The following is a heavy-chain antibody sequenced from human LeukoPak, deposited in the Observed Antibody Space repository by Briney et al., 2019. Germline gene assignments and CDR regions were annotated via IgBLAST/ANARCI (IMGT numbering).Heavy chain of an antibody. CDR2: IIPIFGTA. D-gene: IGHD3-16*01. CDR3: AREGGSIDWFAP. J-gene: IGHJ5*02. V-gene: IGHV1-69*06. CDR1: GGAFSNYA. Sequence: GASVKVSCKASGGAFSNYAISWVRQAPGQGLEWMGGIIPIFGTANYAQKFRGRVTITADKSTRTAYMELSSLRSEDTAVYYCAREGGSIDWFAPWGQGTLVTVSS.